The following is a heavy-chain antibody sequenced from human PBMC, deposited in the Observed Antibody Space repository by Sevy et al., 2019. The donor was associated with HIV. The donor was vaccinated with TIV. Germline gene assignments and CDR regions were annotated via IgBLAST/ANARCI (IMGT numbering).Heavy chain of an antibody. CDR2: ISGLSNYK. V-gene: IGHV3-21*01. CDR3: ARRGPSTVHDAFDI. CDR1: GFTFSTYS. Sequence: GGSLRLSCAASGFTFSTYSMNWVRQAPGKGLEWVSSISGLSNYKFYADSMKGRFTISRDNAENSIYLQMNSLRAEDTAVYFCARRGPSTVHDAFDIWGQGTMVTVSS. J-gene: IGHJ3*02. D-gene: IGHD4-17*01.